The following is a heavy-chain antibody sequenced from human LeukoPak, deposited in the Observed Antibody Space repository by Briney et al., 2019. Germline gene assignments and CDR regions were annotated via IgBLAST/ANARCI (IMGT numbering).Heavy chain of an antibody. D-gene: IGHD4-23*01. CDR3: ARDLDYGGNSLWYFDL. CDR1: GGSISSYY. V-gene: IGHV4-59*01. Sequence: SETLSLTCTVSGGSISSYYWSWIRQPPGKGLEWIGYIYYSGSTNYNPSLRSRVTISVDTSKNQFSLHLKSLTPADTAVYYCARDLDYGGNSLWYFDLWGRGTLVTVSS. CDR2: IYYSGST. J-gene: IGHJ2*01.